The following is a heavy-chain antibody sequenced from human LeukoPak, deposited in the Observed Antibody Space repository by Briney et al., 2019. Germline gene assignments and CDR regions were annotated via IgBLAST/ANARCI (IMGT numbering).Heavy chain of an antibody. CDR2: ITSSSYI. J-gene: IGHJ6*02. Sequence: GGSLRLSCAASGFTFSSYTMNWVRQAPGKGLEWVSSITSSSYIYSADSLKGRFTISRDNAKNSLDLQINSLRAEDTAVYYCARDNGGYTYSATYYYGMDVWAKGPRSPSP. D-gene: IGHD5-18*01. CDR3: ARDNGGYTYSATYYYGMDV. CDR1: GFTFSSYT. V-gene: IGHV3-21*01.